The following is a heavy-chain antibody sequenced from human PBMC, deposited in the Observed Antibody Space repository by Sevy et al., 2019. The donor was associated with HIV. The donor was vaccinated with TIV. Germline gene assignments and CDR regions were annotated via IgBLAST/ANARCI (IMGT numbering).Heavy chain of an antibody. CDR2: ISSRSGYI. Sequence: GGSLRLSCVGSGFNFNKHFMVWVRQAPGRGLQWVSSISSRSGYIFYSDSMSGRFTISRDNAKNSLFLEMNNLGVEDTAVYYCTREASAAGTSFGLDVWGQGTTVTVSS. CDR1: GFNFNKHF. V-gene: IGHV3-21*01. J-gene: IGHJ6*02. D-gene: IGHD6-13*01. CDR3: TREASAAGTSFGLDV.